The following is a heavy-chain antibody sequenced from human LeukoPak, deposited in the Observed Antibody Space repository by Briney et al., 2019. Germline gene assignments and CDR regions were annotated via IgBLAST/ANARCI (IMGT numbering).Heavy chain of an antibody. CDR1: GFTFGDYA. D-gene: IGHD6-13*01. CDR3: TRDTQTSYSSSWYYYYYGMDV. J-gene: IGHJ6*02. V-gene: IGHV3-49*04. Sequence: GGSLRLSCTASGFTFGDYAMSWVRQAPGKGLEWVGFIRSKAYGGTTEYAASVKGRFTISRDDSKSIAYLQMNSLKTEDTAVYYCTRDTQTSYSSSWYYYYYGMDVWGQGTTVTVSS. CDR2: IRSKAYGGTT.